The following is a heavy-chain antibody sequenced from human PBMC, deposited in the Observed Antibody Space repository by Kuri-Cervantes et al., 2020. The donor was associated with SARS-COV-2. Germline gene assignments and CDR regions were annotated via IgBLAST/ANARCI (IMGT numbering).Heavy chain of an antibody. D-gene: IGHD6-13*01. J-gene: IGHJ6*03. V-gene: IGHV4-61*01. CDR1: GGSVSSGSYY. CDR3: ARRGWNGSRGDRYYYMDV. Sequence: GSLRLSCTVSGGSVSSGSYYWSWIRQPPGKGLEWIGYIYYSGSTNYNPSLKSRVTISVDTSKNQFSLKLSSVTAADTAVYYCARRGWNGSRGDRYYYMDVWGKGTTVTVSS. CDR2: IYYSGST.